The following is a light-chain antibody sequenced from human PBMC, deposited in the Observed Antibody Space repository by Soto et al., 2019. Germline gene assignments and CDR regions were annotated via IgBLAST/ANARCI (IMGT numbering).Light chain of an antibody. CDR3: SSYTGSSTLV. Sequence: ALTQPASVSGSPGQSITISCTGTSRDFGDYDYVSWYLQLPGKVPKLMIYEVSNRPSGVSNRFSGSKPGNTASLTISGLQAEEEADYYCSSYTGSSTLVFGTGSKVTV. J-gene: IGLJ1*01. V-gene: IGLV2-14*01. CDR1: SRDFGDYDY. CDR2: EVS.